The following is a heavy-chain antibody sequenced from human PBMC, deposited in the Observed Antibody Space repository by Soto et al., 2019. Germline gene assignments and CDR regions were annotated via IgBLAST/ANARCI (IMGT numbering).Heavy chain of an antibody. CDR3: ARVPPDGGFDY. CDR2: IWYDGSNK. CDR1: GFTFSSYG. J-gene: IGHJ4*02. D-gene: IGHD2-15*01. Sequence: QVQLVESGGGVVQPGRSLRLSCAASGFTFSSYGMHWVRQAPGKGREWVAGIWYDGSNKYYADSVKGRFTISRDNSKNTLYLQMNSLRDEDTAVYYCARVPPDGGFDYWGQGTLVTVSS. V-gene: IGHV3-33*01.